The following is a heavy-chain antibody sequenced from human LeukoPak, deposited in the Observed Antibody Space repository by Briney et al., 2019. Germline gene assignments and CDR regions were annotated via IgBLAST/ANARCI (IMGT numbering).Heavy chain of an antibody. J-gene: IGHJ4*02. CDR1: GFTFDDYA. Sequence: GRSLRLSCAASGFTFDDYAMHWVRQAPGKGLEWVSGISWNSGSIGYADSVKGRFTISRDNAKNSLYLQMNSLRAEDTALYYCAKSGYSLTDYWGQGTLVTVSS. CDR3: AKSGYSLTDY. CDR2: ISWNSGSI. V-gene: IGHV3-9*01. D-gene: IGHD5-18*01.